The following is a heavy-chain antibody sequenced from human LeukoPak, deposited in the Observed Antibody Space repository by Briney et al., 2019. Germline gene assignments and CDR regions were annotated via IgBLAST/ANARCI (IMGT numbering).Heavy chain of an antibody. CDR3: ARASRRHYAFDI. CDR2: MNPNSGNT. Sequence: GASVKVSCKASGYTFTSYDINWVRQATGQGLEWMGWMNPNSGNTGYAQKFQGRVTMTRNTSTSTAYMELSSLRSEDTAVYYCARASRRHYAFDIWGQGTMVTVSS. D-gene: IGHD3-3*02. V-gene: IGHV1-8*01. J-gene: IGHJ3*02. CDR1: GYTFTSYD.